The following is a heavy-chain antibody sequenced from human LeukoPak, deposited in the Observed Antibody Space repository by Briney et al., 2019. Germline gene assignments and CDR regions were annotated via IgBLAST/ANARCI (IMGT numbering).Heavy chain of an antibody. CDR3: ARLRRDWYFDL. CDR1: GGSISSYY. J-gene: IGHJ2*01. V-gene: IGHV4-59*08. Sequence: SETLSLTCTVSGGSISSYYWSWIRQPPGKGLEWIGYIYYSGSTYYNPSLKSRVTISVDTSKNQFSLKLSSVTAADTAVYYCARLRRDWYFDLWGRGTLVTVSS. CDR2: IYYSGST.